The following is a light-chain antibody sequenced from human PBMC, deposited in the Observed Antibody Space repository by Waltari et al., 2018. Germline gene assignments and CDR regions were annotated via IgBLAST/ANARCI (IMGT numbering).Light chain of an antibody. CDR1: QSVSNN. CDR3: QQYNNWPLYT. J-gene: IGKJ2*01. V-gene: IGKV3-15*01. CDR2: DAS. Sequence: EAMMTQSPATLSVSPGDRATLSYRASQSVSNNVAWFQQKPGQAPSLLIYDASTRATGVPARFSGSGSGTEFTLTISSLQTEDFAVYYCQQYNNWPLYTFGQGTKLEIK.